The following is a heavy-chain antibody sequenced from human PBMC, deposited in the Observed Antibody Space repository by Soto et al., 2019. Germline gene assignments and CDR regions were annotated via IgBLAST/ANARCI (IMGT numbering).Heavy chain of an antibody. J-gene: IGHJ4*02. V-gene: IGHV3-30*18. Sequence: XGSLRLSWPASGFTFSSYCMHWVRQAPGKGLEWVAVISYDGSNKYYADSVKGRFTISRDNSKNTLYLQMNSLRAEDTAVYYCAKAFEFDGWGQGTLVTVSS. CDR1: GFTFSSYC. CDR2: ISYDGSNK. D-gene: IGHD3-9*01. CDR3: AKAFEFDG.